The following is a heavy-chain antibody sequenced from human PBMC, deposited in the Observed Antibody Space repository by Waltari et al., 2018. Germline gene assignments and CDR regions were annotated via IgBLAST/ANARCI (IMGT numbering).Heavy chain of an antibody. CDR3: ARAGSSGWLVY. CDR1: GFTFSSYS. Sequence: EVQLVESGGGLVQPGGSLRLSCAASGFTFSSYSMNWVRQAPGKGLEWVSYISSSSSTIYYADSVKGRFTISRDNAKNSLYLQMNSLRAEDTAVYYCARAGSSGWLVYWGQGTLVTVSS. V-gene: IGHV3-48*01. D-gene: IGHD6-19*01. CDR2: ISSSSSTI. J-gene: IGHJ4*02.